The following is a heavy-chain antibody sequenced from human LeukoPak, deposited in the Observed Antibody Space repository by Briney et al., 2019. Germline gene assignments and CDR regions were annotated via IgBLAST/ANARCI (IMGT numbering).Heavy chain of an antibody. CDR2: IYYSGSI. Sequence: SETLSLTCTVSGGSISSYYWSWIRQPPGKGLEWFGYIYYSGSINYNHSLKSRVTISVDTSKNQFSLKLSSVTAADTAVYYCASLPQYCSGGSCYSGWFDPWGQGTLVTVSS. CDR3: ASLPQYCSGGSCYSGWFDP. CDR1: GGSISSYY. V-gene: IGHV4-59*01. D-gene: IGHD2-15*01. J-gene: IGHJ5*02.